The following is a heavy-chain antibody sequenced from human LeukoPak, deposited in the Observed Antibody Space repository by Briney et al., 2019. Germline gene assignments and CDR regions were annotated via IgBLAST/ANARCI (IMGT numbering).Heavy chain of an antibody. V-gene: IGHV4-34*01. CDR3: ARGRDYDILTGYRADYYYGMDV. J-gene: IGHJ6*02. CDR1: GGSFSGYY. Sequence: SETLSLTCAVYGGSFSGYYWSWIRQPPGKGLEWIGEINHSGSTNYNPSLKSRVTISVDTSKNQFPLKLSSVTAADTAVYYCARGRDYDILTGYRADYYYGMDVWGQGTTVTVSS. D-gene: IGHD3-9*01. CDR2: INHSGST.